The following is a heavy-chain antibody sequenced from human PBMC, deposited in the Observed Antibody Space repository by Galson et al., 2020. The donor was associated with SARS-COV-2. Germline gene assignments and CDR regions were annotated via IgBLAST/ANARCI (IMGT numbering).Heavy chain of an antibody. Sequence: SETLSLTCAVYGGSFSGYYWSWIRQPPGKGLEWIGEINHSGSTNYNPSLKSRVTISVDPSKSQFSLDLTSVTAADTAVYYCARIYQQQKLPGHGDWGQGTLVTVSS. D-gene: IGHD3-3*02. CDR1: GGSFSGYY. J-gene: IGHJ4*02. CDR2: INHSGST. V-gene: IGHV4-34*01. CDR3: ARIYQQQKLPGHGD.